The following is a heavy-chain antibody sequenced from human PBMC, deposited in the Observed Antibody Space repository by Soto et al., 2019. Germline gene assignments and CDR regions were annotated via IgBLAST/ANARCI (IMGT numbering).Heavy chain of an antibody. CDR2: INHSGNT. J-gene: IGHJ5*02. CDR3: ARDEKNWNDEWFDP. D-gene: IGHD1-1*01. V-gene: IGHV4-34*01. CDR1: GGSFSTYY. Sequence: SETLSLTCAVYGGSFSTYYWNWIRQPPGKGLEWIGEINHSGNTQYNPSLKSRVTMSLDTSKNQFSLKLSSVTAADTAVYYCARDEKNWNDEWFDPWGQGTLVTVSS.